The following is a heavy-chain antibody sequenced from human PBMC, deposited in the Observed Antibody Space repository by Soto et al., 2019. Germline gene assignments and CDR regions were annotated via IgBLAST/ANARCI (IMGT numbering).Heavy chain of an antibody. CDR2: IYYSGST. Sequence: PSETLSLTCTVSGGSISSSSYYWGWIRQPPGKGLEWIGSIYYSGSTYYNPSLKSRVTISVDTSKNQFSLKLSSVTAADTAVYYCARHEYYSNAPYTWFYPWGQGTLVPVSA. J-gene: IGHJ5*02. V-gene: IGHV4-39*01. CDR3: ARHEYYSNAPYTWFYP. CDR1: GGSISSSSYY. D-gene: IGHD4-4*01.